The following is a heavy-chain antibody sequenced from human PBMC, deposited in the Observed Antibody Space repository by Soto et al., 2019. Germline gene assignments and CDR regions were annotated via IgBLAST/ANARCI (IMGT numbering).Heavy chain of an antibody. V-gene: IGHV6-1*01. J-gene: IGHJ6*03. CDR1: GDRVSSNSAA. D-gene: IGHD2-2*02. Sequence: SQTLSLTCAISGDRVSSNSAAWNWIRLSPSRGLEWLGRTYYRSTWYSDYAVSVKSRITINADTSKNQFSLHLSSVTPEDTAVYYCARDPIPPNYYYMDVWGKGTTVTVSS. CDR3: ARDPIPPNYYYMDV. CDR2: TYYRSTWYS.